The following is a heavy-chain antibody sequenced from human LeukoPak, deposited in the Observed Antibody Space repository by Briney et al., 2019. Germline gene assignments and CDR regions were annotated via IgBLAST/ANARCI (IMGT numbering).Heavy chain of an antibody. Sequence: GGSLRLSCAASGFTFSGYWMSWVRQAPGKGLEWMGWIDAGNGKTKYSQNFQGRVTITRDTSATTAYMDLSSLRSEDTAVYYCARARWTSTTTTYYLDHWGQGTLVTVSS. J-gene: IGHJ4*02. CDR3: ARARWTSTTTTYYLDH. CDR2: IDAGNGKT. D-gene: IGHD4-17*01. CDR1: GFTFSGYW. V-gene: IGHV1-3*01.